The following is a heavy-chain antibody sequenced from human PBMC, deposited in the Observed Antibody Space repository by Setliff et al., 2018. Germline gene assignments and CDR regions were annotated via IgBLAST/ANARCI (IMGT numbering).Heavy chain of an antibody. D-gene: IGHD3-16*02. V-gene: IGHV4-34*01. CDR1: GGSFGDYY. CDR2: INQSGST. Sequence: PSETLSLTCDVFGGSFGDYYWSWIRQPPGKGLEWIGEINQSGSTNYNPSLETRVSISVDTSKNQFSLKVRSVTAADTAVYYCARGPSAEDYVWGTYRLDYWGQGTLVTV. CDR3: ARGPSAEDYVWGTYRLDY. J-gene: IGHJ4*02.